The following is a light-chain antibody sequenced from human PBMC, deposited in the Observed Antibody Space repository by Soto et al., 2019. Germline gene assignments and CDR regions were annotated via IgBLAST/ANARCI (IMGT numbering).Light chain of an antibody. J-gene: IGKJ1*01. CDR3: QQYNSYPTWP. CDR2: DAS. Sequence: DINVTQSSSTVSAIVRDRIAITCPASQSVNSWLAWYQQRPGKAPKLLIYDASTLESGVPSRFSGSGSGTEFTLTISSLQPDDFATYYCQQYNSYPTWPFGQGTK. CDR1: QSVNSW. V-gene: IGKV1-5*01.